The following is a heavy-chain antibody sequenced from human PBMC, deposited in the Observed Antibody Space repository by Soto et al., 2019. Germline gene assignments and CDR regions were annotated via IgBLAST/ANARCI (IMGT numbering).Heavy chain of an antibody. CDR3: ARAPQWGYGVNYYYFDY. CDR1: AYTFTSYD. J-gene: IGHJ4*02. CDR2: MNPNSGNT. Sequence: QVQLVQSGAEVKKPGASVKVSCKASAYTFTSYDINWVRQATGQGLEWMGWMNPNSGNTGYAQKIQGRVTMTRNTSISTAYMELSRLRSEDTAVYYCARAPQWGYGVNYYYFDYWGQGTLVTVSS. D-gene: IGHD1-26*01. V-gene: IGHV1-8*01.